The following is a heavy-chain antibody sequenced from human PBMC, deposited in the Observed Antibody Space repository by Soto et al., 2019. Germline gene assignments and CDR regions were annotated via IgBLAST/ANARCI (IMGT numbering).Heavy chain of an antibody. J-gene: IGHJ6*02. CDR1: GFSLTRPGMC. CDR3: ARSIRGPRMLNGMDV. D-gene: IGHD1-20*01. Sequence: SGPTLVNPTETLTVTCTFSGFSLTRPGMCVSWIRQSPGKALEWLALIERDDDDKYYSTSLKTRLTISKDTRKNQVVLTMANMDPAATATYYCARSIRGPRMLNGMDVWGQGTTVTVSS. V-gene: IGHV2-70*13. CDR2: IERDDDDK.